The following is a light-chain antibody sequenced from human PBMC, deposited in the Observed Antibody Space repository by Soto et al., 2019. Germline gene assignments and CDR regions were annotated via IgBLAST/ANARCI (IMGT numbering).Light chain of an antibody. V-gene: IGKV3-11*01. CDR2: DAS. CDR1: QSVSTY. Sequence: EIVLTQSPATLSLSPGERATLSCRASQSVSTYLAWYQQKPGQAPRLLIYDASKRATGISARFSGSGSGTDFTLTISSLEPEDFAVYYCQQRSSPLTFGGVTKVEIK. CDR3: QQRSSPLT. J-gene: IGKJ4*01.